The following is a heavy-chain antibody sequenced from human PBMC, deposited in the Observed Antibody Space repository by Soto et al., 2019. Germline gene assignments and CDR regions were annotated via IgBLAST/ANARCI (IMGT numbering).Heavy chain of an antibody. V-gene: IGHV4-39*01. CDR1: GGSISSSSYY. D-gene: IGHD6-13*01. Sequence: SETLSLTCTVSGGSISSSSYYWGWIRQPPGEGLEWIGSIYYSGSTYYNPSLKSRVTISVDTSKNQFSLKLSSVTAADTAVYYCARHGIAAAGTIWFDPWGQGTLVTVSS. CDR2: IYYSGST. CDR3: ARHGIAAAGTIWFDP. J-gene: IGHJ5*02.